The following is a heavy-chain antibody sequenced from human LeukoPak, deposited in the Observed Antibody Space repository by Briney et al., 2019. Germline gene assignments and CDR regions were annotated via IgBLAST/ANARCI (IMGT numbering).Heavy chain of an antibody. CDR3: VAVAGHFDY. V-gene: IGHV1-69*05. CDR2: IIPIFGTA. Sequence: ASVKVSCKASGGTFSSYAISWVLQAPGQGLEWMGGIIPIFGTANYAQKFQGRVTITTDESTSTAYMELSSLRSEDTAVYYCVAVAGHFDYWGQGTLVTVSS. D-gene: IGHD6-19*01. CDR1: GGTFSSYA. J-gene: IGHJ4*02.